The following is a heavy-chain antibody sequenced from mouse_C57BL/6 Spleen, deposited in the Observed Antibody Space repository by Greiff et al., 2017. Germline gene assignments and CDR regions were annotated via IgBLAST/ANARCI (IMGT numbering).Heavy chain of an antibody. D-gene: IGHD2-3*01. CDR1: GYTFTSYW. J-gene: IGHJ4*01. CDR2: IYPSDSET. CDR3: ARGGYWDYAMDY. V-gene: IGHV1-61*01. Sequence: QVQLQQPGAELVRPGSSVKLSCKASGYTFTSYWMDWVKQRPGQGLEWIGNIYPSDSETHYNQKFKDKATLTVDKSSSTAYMQLSSLTSEDSAVYYCARGGYWDYAMDYWGQGTSVTVSS.